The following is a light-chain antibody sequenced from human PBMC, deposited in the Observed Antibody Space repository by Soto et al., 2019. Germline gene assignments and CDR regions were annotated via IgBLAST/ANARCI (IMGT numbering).Light chain of an antibody. CDR3: LQDYNYPWT. V-gene: IGKV1-6*01. CDR2: AAS. CDR1: QGIRND. J-gene: IGKJ1*01. Sequence: AIQMTQSPSSLSASVGDRVTITCRASQGIRNDLGWYQQKPGKAPKLRIYAASSLQSGVPSRFSGRGSGTDFTLTISRLQPEDFATYYCLQDYNYPWTFGQGTKVEIK.